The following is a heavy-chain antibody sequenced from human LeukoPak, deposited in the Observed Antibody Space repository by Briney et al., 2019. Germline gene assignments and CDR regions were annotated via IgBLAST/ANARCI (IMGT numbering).Heavy chain of an antibody. Sequence: PGGSLRLSCAASGFTFSSHWMNWVRQTPGKGLEWVSYISSSSAIYYADSVKGRFTISRDNAKNSLYLQMNSLRAEDTAVYYCARRSHILTGYYLDYWGQGTLVTVSS. J-gene: IGHJ4*02. CDR1: GFTFSSHW. CDR3: ARRSHILTGYYLDY. D-gene: IGHD3-9*01. CDR2: ISSSSAI. V-gene: IGHV3-48*04.